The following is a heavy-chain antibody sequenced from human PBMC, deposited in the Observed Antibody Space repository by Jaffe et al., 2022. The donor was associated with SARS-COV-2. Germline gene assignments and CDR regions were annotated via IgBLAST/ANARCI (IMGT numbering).Heavy chain of an antibody. D-gene: IGHD3-10*01. CDR3: ARDPGLWFGELSPDKPPLDY. CDR2: ISYDGSDK. V-gene: IGHV3-30*04. CDR1: GFSFSSYA. J-gene: IGHJ4*02. Sequence: QVQLVESGGGVVQPGRSLRLSCAASGFSFSSYALHWVRQAPGKGLEWVAVISYDGSDKYHADSVKGRFTISRDRSKNTLYLQMNSLRAEDTAVYYCARDPGLWFGELSPDKPPLDYWGQGTLVTVSS.